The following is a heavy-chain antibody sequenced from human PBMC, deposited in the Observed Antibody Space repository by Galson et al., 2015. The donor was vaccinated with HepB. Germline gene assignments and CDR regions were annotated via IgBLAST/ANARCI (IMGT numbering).Heavy chain of an antibody. Sequence: SLRLSCAASGFTFSSYWMSWVRQAPGKGLEWVANIKQDGSEKYYVDSVKGRFTISRDNAKNSLYLQMNSLRAEDTAVYYCARVWGGFGELYYDYWGQGTLVTVSS. D-gene: IGHD3-10*01. CDR2: IKQDGSEK. CDR1: GFTFSSYW. J-gene: IGHJ4*02. CDR3: ARVWGGFGELYYDY. V-gene: IGHV3-7*03.